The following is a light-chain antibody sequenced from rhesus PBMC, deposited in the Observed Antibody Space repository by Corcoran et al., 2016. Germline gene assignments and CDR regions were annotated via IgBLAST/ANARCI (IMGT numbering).Light chain of an antibody. CDR3: QQYYSSPYS. Sequence: DIVMTQSPDSLAVSLGERVTINCNSSQSLLYSSNNNNYLAWYQQKPGQAPKLLIYWASTRKSGVPNRFRGSGSGTYFTLAISGLQAEDVAVSYCQQYYSSPYSFGQGTKVEIK. CDR1: QSLLYSSNNNNY. CDR2: WAS. V-gene: IGKV4-1*01. J-gene: IGKJ2*01.